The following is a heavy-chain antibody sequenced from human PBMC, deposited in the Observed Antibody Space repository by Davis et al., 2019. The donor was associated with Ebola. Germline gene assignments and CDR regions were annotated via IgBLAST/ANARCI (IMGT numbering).Heavy chain of an antibody. V-gene: IGHV3-30-3*01. CDR3: ARDGPLGIYAFDI. D-gene: IGHD7-27*01. Sequence: PGGSLRLSCAASGFTFSSYAMHWVRQAPGKGLEWVAVISYDGSNKYYADSVKGRFTISRDNAKNSLYLQMNSLRAEDTAVYYCARDGPLGIYAFDIWGQGTMVTVSS. CDR1: GFTFSSYA. CDR2: ISYDGSNK. J-gene: IGHJ3*02.